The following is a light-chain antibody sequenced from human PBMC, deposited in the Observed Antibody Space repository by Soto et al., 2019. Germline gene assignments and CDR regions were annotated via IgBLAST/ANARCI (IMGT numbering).Light chain of an antibody. CDR3: SSYTSSSTLDV. V-gene: IGLV2-14*01. CDR2: EVS. J-gene: IGLJ1*01. CDR1: SSDVGGYNY. Sequence: QSVLTQPASVSWSPGQSITSSCTGTSSDVGGYNYVSWYQQHPGKAHKLMIYEVSNRPSGVSNRFSGSKSGNTASLPISGLQAEDEADYHCSSYTSSSTLDVFGTGTKVTVL.